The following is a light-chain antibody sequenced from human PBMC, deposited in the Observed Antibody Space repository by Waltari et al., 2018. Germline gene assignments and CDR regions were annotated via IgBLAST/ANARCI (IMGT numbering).Light chain of an antibody. J-gene: IGLJ3*02. Sequence: NFMLTQPHSVSESPGKTEIMSCTRSFSSTDSNYVPWSQQRPGSAPTSVIYEDSQRPSGVLDRFSGSIDSSSNSASLTISGLKTEDEPDYCCQSFDDNEKVFGGGTKVTVL. V-gene: IGLV6-57*04. CDR1: FSSTDSNY. CDR2: EDS. CDR3: QSFDDNEKV.